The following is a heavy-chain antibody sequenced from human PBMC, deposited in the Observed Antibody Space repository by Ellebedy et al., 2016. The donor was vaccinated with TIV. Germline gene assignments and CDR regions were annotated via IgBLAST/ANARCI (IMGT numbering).Heavy chain of an antibody. D-gene: IGHD6-13*01. Sequence: GESLKISCAASGFPFRSYWMHWVRQAPGKGLEWVSAIGRTGSRAYYADSVNGRFTISRDNPRSMMYLQINSLRTEGTAEYYCGQVTAWYRSSWDFAEWGQGTLVTVSS. CDR3: GQVTAWYRSSWDFAE. V-gene: IGHV3-23*01. CDR2: IGRTGSRA. J-gene: IGHJ4*02. CDR1: GFPFRSYW.